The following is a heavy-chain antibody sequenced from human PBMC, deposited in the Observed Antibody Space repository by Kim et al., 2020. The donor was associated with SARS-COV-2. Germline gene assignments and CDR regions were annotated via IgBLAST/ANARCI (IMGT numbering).Heavy chain of an antibody. CDR2: INHSGST. CDR1: GGSFSGYY. D-gene: IGHD1-26*01. J-gene: IGHJ4*02. CDR3: ARKWELLRSPFDY. Sequence: SETLSLTCAVYGGSFSGYYWSWIRQPPGKGLEWIGEINHSGSTNYNPSLKSRVTISVDTSKNQFSLKLSSVTAADTAVYYCARKWELLRSPFDYWGQGTL. V-gene: IGHV4-34*01.